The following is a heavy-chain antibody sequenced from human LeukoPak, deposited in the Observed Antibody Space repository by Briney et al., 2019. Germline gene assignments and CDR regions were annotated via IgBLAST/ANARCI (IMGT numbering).Heavy chain of an antibody. Sequence: PSETLSLTCTVSGGSITDHFWGWIRHTPGMGLEWIGHIYGSPTYNPSLKSRVTISDDTSENQIFLQMTSVTAADTAIYYCARRFRTSASGILHHDAYDIWGQGTLVTVSS. J-gene: IGHJ4*02. D-gene: IGHD3-16*01. CDR2: IYGSP. CDR3: ARRFRTSASGILHHDAYDI. CDR1: GGSITDHF. V-gene: IGHV4-4*09.